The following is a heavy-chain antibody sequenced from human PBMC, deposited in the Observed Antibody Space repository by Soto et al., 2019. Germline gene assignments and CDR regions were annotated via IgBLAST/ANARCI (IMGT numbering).Heavy chain of an antibody. CDR2: INHSGST. CDR3: ARGSPYYYYDSSGYYYSYYGMDV. D-gene: IGHD3-22*01. V-gene: IGHV4-34*01. Sequence: PSETLSLTCAVYGGSFSGYCWSWIRQPPGKGLEWIGEINHSGSTNYNPSLKSRVTISVDTSKNQFSLKLSSVTAADTAVYYCARGSPYYYYDSSGYYYSYYGMDVWGQGTTVTVSS. CDR1: GGSFSGYC. J-gene: IGHJ6*02.